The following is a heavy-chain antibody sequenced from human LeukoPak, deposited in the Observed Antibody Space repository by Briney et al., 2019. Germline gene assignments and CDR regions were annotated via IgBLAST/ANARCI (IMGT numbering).Heavy chain of an antibody. CDR2: VNTISSYI. V-gene: IGHV3-21*01. D-gene: IGHD3-22*01. CDR1: GFTFSSYS. CDR3: ARLRRNSDRSGFYYYYDN. J-gene: IGHJ4*02. Sequence: GGSLRLSCAASGFTFSSYSFNWVRQAPGKGLEWVSSVNTISSYIYYAGSVKGRFTISRDNVENSVYLQMNSLRAEDSAVYYCARLRRNSDRSGFYYYYDNWGQGTLVTVSS.